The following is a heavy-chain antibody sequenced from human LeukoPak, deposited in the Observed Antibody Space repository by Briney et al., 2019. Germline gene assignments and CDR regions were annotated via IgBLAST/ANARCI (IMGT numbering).Heavy chain of an antibody. CDR2: IYHSGRT. J-gene: IGHJ5*02. D-gene: IGHD3-22*01. Sequence: SETLSLTCTVSGYSISSGYYWGWIRQPPGKGLEWIGSIYHSGRTFYNPSLKSRVTISVDTSKNQFSLKLTSVTAADTAVYYCARVFSTNYYDNRGWFDPWGQGTLVTASS. V-gene: IGHV4-38-2*02. CDR3: ARVFSTNYYDNRGWFDP. CDR1: GYSISSGYY.